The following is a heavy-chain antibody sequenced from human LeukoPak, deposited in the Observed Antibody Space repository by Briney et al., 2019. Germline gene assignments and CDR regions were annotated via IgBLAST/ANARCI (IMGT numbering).Heavy chain of an antibody. CDR3: ARERVEYRRDGVFDY. V-gene: IGHV4-39*07. CDR1: GVSISSSMYY. Sequence: SETLSLTCTVSGVSISSSMYYWGWIRQPPGRGLEWNGNILYSGSTYYNPALKSRVTISVDTSKNQFSLRLSSVTAADTAAYFCARERVEYRRDGVFDYWGQGALVTVSS. CDR2: ILYSGST. D-gene: IGHD5-24*01. J-gene: IGHJ4*02.